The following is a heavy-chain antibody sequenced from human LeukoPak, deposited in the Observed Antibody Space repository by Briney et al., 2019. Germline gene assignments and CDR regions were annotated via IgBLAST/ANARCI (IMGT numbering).Heavy chain of an antibody. D-gene: IGHD2-21*01. J-gene: IGHJ6*02. CDR1: EFTFSSYW. V-gene: IGHV3-7*01. Sequence: GGSLRLSCTASEFTFSSYWMSWVRRAPGKGLEWVANIKQDGSEKDYVDSVKGRFTISRDNAKNSLYLQMNSLRAEDTAVYYCARYCGGDCYGMDVWGQGTTVTVSS. CDR3: ARYCGGDCYGMDV. CDR2: IKQDGSEK.